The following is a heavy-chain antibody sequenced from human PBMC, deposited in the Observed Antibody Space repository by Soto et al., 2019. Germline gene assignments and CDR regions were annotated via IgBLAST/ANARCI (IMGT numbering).Heavy chain of an antibody. CDR3: AKDATRTSGWYYFDY. CDR1: GFTFISYA. V-gene: IGHV3-23*01. CDR2: IDYSGGTT. J-gene: IGHJ4*02. Sequence: RGSLILSCAASGFTFISYAMGWVRQAPWKGLEWVSVIDYSGGTTYYEDSVKGRFTISRDNSKNTLFLQMNSLRAEDTAVYYCAKDATRTSGWYYFDYWGQGALVTVSS. D-gene: IGHD6-19*01.